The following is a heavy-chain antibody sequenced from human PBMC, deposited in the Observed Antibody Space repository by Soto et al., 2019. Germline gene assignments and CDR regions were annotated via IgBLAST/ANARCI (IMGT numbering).Heavy chain of an antibody. D-gene: IGHD5-12*01. CDR3: ARRRVATAWFDP. CDR1: GGSISSSSYY. J-gene: IGHJ5*02. CDR2: IDYSGST. Sequence: SETLSLTCTVSGGSISSSSYYWGWIRQPPGKGLEWIGSIDYSGSTYYNPSLKSRVSISVDMSTNHFPLKLSSVTAADTAVYYCARRRVATAWFDPWGQGALVTVSS. V-gene: IGHV4-39*02.